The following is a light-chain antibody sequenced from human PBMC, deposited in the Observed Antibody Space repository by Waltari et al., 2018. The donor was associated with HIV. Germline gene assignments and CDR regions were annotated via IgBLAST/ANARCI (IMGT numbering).Light chain of an antibody. Sequence: QSALTQPASVSGSPGQSITISCTGSSSDVGAYNFVSWYQQHPGKAPKVLIHEVSNRPSGVSNRFSASKSSNTASLTISGLQAEDEADYYCSSYTGDNSVLFGGGTKLSVV. CDR2: EVS. CDR3: SSYTGDNSVL. V-gene: IGLV2-14*01. CDR1: SSDVGAYNF. J-gene: IGLJ3*02.